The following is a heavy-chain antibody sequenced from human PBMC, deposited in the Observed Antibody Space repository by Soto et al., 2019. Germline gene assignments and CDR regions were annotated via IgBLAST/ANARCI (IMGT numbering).Heavy chain of an antibody. V-gene: IGHV4-39*01. J-gene: IGHJ5*02. D-gene: IGHD3-22*01. Sequence: QLQLQESGPGLVKPSETLSLTCTVSGGSFSSSTYYWGWIRQPPGKGLEWIGSMYSGGNTYYNPSLKSRVTVSVDTYKNHFSLMLTSVTAADTAMYYCARQPYDSTGYYYGAWGQGTLVTVSS. CDR1: GGSFSSSTYY. CDR2: MYSGGNT. CDR3: ARQPYDSTGYYYGA.